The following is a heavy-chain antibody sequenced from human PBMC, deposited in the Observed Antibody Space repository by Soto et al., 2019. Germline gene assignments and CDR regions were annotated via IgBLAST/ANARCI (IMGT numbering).Heavy chain of an antibody. J-gene: IGHJ6*02. Sequence: GGSLRLSCAASGFTFSSYWMSWVRQAPGKGLEWVANIKQDGSEKYYADSVKGRFTISRDNAKNSLYLQMTILRVEDTAVYFCARDLQDDALDLWGQGTTVTVSS. CDR1: GFTFSSYW. D-gene: IGHD1-1*01. V-gene: IGHV3-7*01. CDR2: IKQDGSEK. CDR3: ARDLQDDALDL.